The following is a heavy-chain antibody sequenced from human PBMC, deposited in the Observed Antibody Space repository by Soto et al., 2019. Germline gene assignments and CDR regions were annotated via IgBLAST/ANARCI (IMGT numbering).Heavy chain of an antibody. D-gene: IGHD2-15*01. CDR3: ARDDVLCDGGRCYRVPLDV. J-gene: IGHJ6*04. CDR2: LKYDGTTT. V-gene: IGHV3-74*01. Sequence: GGSLRLSCAASGFTLSHYWMHWVRQVPGRGLVWVSRLKYDGTTTYYADSVKGRFTISRDNAENTVYLQMSSLRAEDTAVYYCARDDVLCDGGRCYRVPLDVWGKGTTVTVSS. CDR1: GFTLSHYW.